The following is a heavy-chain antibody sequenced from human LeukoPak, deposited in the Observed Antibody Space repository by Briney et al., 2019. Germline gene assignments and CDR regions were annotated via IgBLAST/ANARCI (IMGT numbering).Heavy chain of an antibody. Sequence: PSETLSLTCAVSGGSVTDYYWSWIRQPPGKGLEWIGEINHSGSTNYNPSLKSRVTISVDTSKNQFSLKLSSVTAADTAVYYCARSYLSRAFDIWGQGTMVTVSS. V-gene: IGHV4-34*01. CDR3: ARSYLSRAFDI. J-gene: IGHJ3*02. D-gene: IGHD1-26*01. CDR1: GGSVTDYY. CDR2: INHSGST.